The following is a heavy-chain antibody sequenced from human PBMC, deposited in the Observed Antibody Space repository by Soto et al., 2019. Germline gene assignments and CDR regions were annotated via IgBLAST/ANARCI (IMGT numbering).Heavy chain of an antibody. Sequence: QVQLVESGGGLVKPGGSLRLSCAASGFTFSGYYMSWIRQAPGKGLEWISDISSSSTYKNYADSVKGRFTIARDNAKYSLYLQMNSLRAEDTAVYYCVKTMTTVDPYYFDYWGQGTLVTVSS. CDR2: ISSSSTYK. J-gene: IGHJ4*02. CDR1: GFTFSGYY. D-gene: IGHD4-17*01. V-gene: IGHV3-11*05. CDR3: VKTMTTVDPYYFDY.